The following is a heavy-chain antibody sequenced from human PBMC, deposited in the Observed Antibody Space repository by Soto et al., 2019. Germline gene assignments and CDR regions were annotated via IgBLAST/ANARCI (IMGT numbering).Heavy chain of an antibody. Sequence: QVQLQQWGAGLLKPSETLSLTCAAYDGSFSGYYWSWIRQPPGKGLEWIGEINHSGSTNYNPSLMSRVTTSLDTSKNQFSLKLSSVTAADTAVYYCARASTASGPNWGQGTLVTVSS. D-gene: IGHD6-25*01. CDR1: DGSFSGYY. V-gene: IGHV4-34*01. CDR2: INHSGST. CDR3: ARASTASGPN. J-gene: IGHJ4*02.